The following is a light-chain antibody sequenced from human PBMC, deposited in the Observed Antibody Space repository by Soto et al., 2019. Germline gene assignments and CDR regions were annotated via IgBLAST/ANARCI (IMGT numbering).Light chain of an antibody. Sequence: QSALTQPASVSGSPGQSITISCTGTSSDVGGYNYVSWYQQHPGKAPKFMIYDVSNRPSGVSNRFSGSKSGNKASLTISVLQAEDEADYYCSSYTTSNTRQIVFGTGTKVTVL. CDR2: DVS. CDR1: SSDVGGYNY. CDR3: SSYTTSNTRQIV. V-gene: IGLV2-14*01. J-gene: IGLJ1*01.